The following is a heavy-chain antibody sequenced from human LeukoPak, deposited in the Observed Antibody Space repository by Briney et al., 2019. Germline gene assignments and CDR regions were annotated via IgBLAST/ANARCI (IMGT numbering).Heavy chain of an antibody. Sequence: SETLSLTCTVSGGSISSYYWSWIRQPPGKGLEWIGYIYYSGSTNYNPSLKSRVTTSVDTSKNQFSLKLSSVTAADTAVYYCARTTTMVRGVIIDFDYWGQGTLVTVSS. CDR1: GGSISSYY. CDR3: ARTTTMVRGVIIDFDY. J-gene: IGHJ4*02. V-gene: IGHV4-59*01. D-gene: IGHD3-10*01. CDR2: IYYSGST.